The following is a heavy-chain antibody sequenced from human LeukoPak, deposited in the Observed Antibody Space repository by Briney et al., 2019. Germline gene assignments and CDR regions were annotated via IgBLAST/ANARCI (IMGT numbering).Heavy chain of an antibody. J-gene: IGHJ4*02. V-gene: IGHV4-59*11. CDR3: AREGGPYRPLDY. CDR1: GGSITSHY. Sequence: SETLSLTCTVSGGSITSHYWSWIRQPPGKRLEWIGYMFYTGRTNYSPSLNSRVTISVDTSKKQFSLKLSSVTAADTAVYYCAREGGPYRPLDYSGQGTLVTVAS. CDR2: MFYTGRT.